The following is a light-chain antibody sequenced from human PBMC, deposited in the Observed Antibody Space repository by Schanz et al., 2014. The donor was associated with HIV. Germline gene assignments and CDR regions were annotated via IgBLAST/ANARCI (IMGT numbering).Light chain of an antibody. Sequence: QSALTQPASVSGSPGQSITISCTGTSSDVGGYNYVSWYQQHPGKAPKLMIYDVSNRPSGVSSRFSGSKSGNTASLTISGLQPEDEADYYCIAYTSDTVLFGGGTKLTVL. CDR2: DVS. J-gene: IGLJ2*01. CDR3: IAYTSDTVL. CDR1: SSDVGGYNY. V-gene: IGLV2-14*03.